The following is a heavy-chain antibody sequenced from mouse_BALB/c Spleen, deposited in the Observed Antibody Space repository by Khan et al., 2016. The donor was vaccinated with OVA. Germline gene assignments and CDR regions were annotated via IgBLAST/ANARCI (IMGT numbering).Heavy chain of an antibody. CDR1: GYSITSGYA. D-gene: IGHD1-1*01. V-gene: IGHV3-2*02. J-gene: IGHJ2*01. CDR3: ARGNYYGYYFDY. Sequence: VQLQQSGPGLVKPSQSLSLTCTVTGYSITSGYAWNWIRQFPGNKLEWMGYISYSGVTSYTPSLKSRISITRDTSKNQFFLQLNPVTTEDTATYYCARGNYYGYYFDYWGQGTTLTVSS. CDR2: ISYSGVT.